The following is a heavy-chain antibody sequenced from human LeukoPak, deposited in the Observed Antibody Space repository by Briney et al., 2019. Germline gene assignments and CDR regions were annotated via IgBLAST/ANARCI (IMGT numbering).Heavy chain of an antibody. CDR2: IYTSGST. J-gene: IGHJ4*02. D-gene: IGHD6-6*01. CDR3: ARVVRIAARPGYFDY. Sequence: SQTLSLTCTVSGGSISSGSYYWSWIRQPAGKGLEWIGRIYTSGSTNYNPSLKSRVPISVDTSKNQFSLKLSSVTAADTAVYYCARVVRIAARPGYFDYWGQGTLVTVPS. CDR1: GGSISSGSYY. V-gene: IGHV4-61*02.